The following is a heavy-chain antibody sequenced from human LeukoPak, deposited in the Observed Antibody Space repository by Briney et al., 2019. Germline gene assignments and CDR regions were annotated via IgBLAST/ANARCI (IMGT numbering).Heavy chain of an antibody. V-gene: IGHV5-51*01. CDR2: IYPDNSDT. CDR1: GYSFTTYW. CDR3: ARQGWDGSFFDF. D-gene: IGHD3-10*01. J-gene: IGHJ4*02. Sequence: GESLKISCKASGYSFTTYWIGWVRQMPGKGLEWMGIIYPDNSDTRYGPSFRGQVTISADKSIDTAYLQWTSLKASDTARYYCARQGWDGSFFDFWGQGILVTVSS.